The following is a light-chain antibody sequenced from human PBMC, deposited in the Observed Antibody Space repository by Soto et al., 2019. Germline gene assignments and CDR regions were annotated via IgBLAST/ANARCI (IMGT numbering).Light chain of an antibody. J-gene: IGKJ1*01. CDR3: QQDNNWPST. V-gene: IGKV3-15*01. CDR2: GAS. CDR1: QSISSN. Sequence: EIVMTQSPVTLSVSPGERATLSCRASQSISSNLGWYQQKPGQAPRLLIYGASTRATGIPARFSGSGSGTEFTLTISSLQSEDFAVYYCQQDNNWPSTFGQGTKVEIK.